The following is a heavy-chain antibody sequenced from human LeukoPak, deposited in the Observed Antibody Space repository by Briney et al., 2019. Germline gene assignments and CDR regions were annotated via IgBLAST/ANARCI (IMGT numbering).Heavy chain of an antibody. Sequence: SVRVSCKASGGTFSSYAISWVRQAPGQGLEWMGGIIPIFGTANYAQKFQGRVTITADESTSTAYMELSSLRSEDTAVYYCARVLRFLEWPPYYYYYYGMDVWGQGTTVTVSS. CDR1: GGTFSSYA. V-gene: IGHV1-69*13. D-gene: IGHD3-3*01. CDR3: ARVLRFLEWPPYYYYYYGMDV. J-gene: IGHJ6*02. CDR2: IIPIFGTA.